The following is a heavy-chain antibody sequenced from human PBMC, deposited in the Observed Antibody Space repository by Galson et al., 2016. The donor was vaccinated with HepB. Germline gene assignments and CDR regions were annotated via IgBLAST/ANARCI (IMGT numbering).Heavy chain of an antibody. CDR1: GFTFSNYA. CDR3: ARVVGVSGGEYFQQ. D-gene: IGHD3-16*01. CDR2: IGHTGDPT. V-gene: IGHV3-23*01. Sequence: SLRLSCAASGFTFSNYAMSWVRQAPGKGLEWVSSIGHTGDPTFYADSVKGRFTISRDKSKNTLYLQMNSLRADDTAVYYCARVVGVSGGEYFQQWGQGPLVTVAS. J-gene: IGHJ1*01.